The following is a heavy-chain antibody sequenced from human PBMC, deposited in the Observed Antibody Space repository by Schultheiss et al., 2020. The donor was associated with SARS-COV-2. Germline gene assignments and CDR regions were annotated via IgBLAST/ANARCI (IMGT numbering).Heavy chain of an antibody. V-gene: IGHV3-23*01. J-gene: IGHJ4*02. D-gene: IGHD6-13*01. CDR3: AKDTSRQTIAAAGSAAFDY. CDR1: GFTFSSYA. Sequence: GGSLRLSCAASGFTFSSYAMSWVRQAPGKGLEWVSAISGSGGSTYYADSVKGRFTISRDNSKNTLYLQMNSLRAEDTAVYYCAKDTSRQTIAAAGSAAFDYWGQGTLVTVSS. CDR2: ISGSGGST.